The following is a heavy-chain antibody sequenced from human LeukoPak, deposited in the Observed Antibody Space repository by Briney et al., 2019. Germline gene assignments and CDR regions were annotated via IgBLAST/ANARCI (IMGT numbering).Heavy chain of an antibody. CDR1: RFTFDDYV. J-gene: IGHJ6*03. CDR2: ISWDGGST. CDR3: AKDMSARGSIAAAGPILPYYYYYYMDV. D-gene: IGHD6-13*01. V-gene: IGHV3-43D*03. Sequence: PGGSLRLSCVASRFTFDDYVMHWVRQAPGKGLEWVSLISWDGGSTYYADSVKGRFTISRDNSKNSLYLQMNSLRAEDTALYYCAKDMSARGSIAAAGPILPYYYYYYMDVWGKGTTVTVSS.